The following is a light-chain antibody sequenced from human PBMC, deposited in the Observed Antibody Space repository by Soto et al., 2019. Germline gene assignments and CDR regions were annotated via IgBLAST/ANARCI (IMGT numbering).Light chain of an antibody. CDR2: DAS. CDR1: QSISRN. Sequence: EIVMSQSPATLSVSPGEGATLSCRASQSISRNLAWYQQRLGQTPGLLIYDASTRSTGIPARFSGSGSGTEFTLTISSLQSEDFAIYYCQQYKNLPRTVGQGTKVDIK. V-gene: IGKV3-15*01. CDR3: QQYKNLPRT. J-gene: IGKJ1*01.